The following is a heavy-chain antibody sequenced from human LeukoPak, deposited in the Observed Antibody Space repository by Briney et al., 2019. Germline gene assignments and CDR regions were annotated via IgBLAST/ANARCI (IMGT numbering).Heavy chain of an antibody. CDR3: AELGITMNGGV. CDR2: ISFDGTNK. CDR1: GFTFRSYG. J-gene: IGHJ6*04. V-gene: IGHV3-30*18. D-gene: IGHD3-10*02. Sequence: GGSLRLSCAASGFTFRSYGIHWVRRAPGKGLEWVATISFDGTNKKYADSVKGRFTISRDNAKNSLYLQMNSLRAEDTAVYYCAELGITMNGGVWGKGTTVTISS.